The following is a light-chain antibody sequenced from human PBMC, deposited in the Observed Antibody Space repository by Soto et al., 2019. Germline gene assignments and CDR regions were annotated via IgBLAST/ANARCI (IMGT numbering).Light chain of an antibody. V-gene: IGLV2-14*01. CDR2: DVT. CDR1: RSDVGGYDY. Sequence: LTQPASVSGSPGQSITISCTGTRSDVGGYDYVSWYLQHPGKAPKLMIYDVTNRPSGVSNRFSGSKSGNTASLTISGLQAEDEADYYCSSYTTSSTLVFGTGTKVTVL. CDR3: SSYTTSSTLV. J-gene: IGLJ1*01.